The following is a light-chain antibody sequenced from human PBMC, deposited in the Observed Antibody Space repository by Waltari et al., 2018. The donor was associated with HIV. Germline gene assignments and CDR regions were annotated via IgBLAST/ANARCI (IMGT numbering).Light chain of an antibody. Sequence: QSALTQPPSASGSPGQSVTIPCTGTSNDVGAYDYVSWYQQHPGRAPKLLIYEVTKRPSGVPVRFSGSKSGNTASLTVAGLQAEDDGHYYCTSYVDNYVVFFGGGTKLTVL. CDR1: SNDVGAYDY. V-gene: IGLV2-8*01. J-gene: IGLJ2*01. CDR2: EVT. CDR3: TSYVDNYVVF.